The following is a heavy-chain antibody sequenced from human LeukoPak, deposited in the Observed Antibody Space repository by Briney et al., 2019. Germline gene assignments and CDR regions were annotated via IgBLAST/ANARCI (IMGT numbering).Heavy chain of an antibody. J-gene: IGHJ5*01. CDR3: AKDDGSATMGLDS. Sequence: GASVKVSCKASGGTFSSYAFSWVRQAPGQGLEWMGGIIPIFGTTNYAEQFQGRVTITTDESTSTAYLDLSSLRSEDTAVYYCAKDDGSATMGLDSWGQGTLVSVSS. CDR1: GGTFSSYA. D-gene: IGHD1-26*01. CDR2: IIPIFGTT. V-gene: IGHV1-69*05.